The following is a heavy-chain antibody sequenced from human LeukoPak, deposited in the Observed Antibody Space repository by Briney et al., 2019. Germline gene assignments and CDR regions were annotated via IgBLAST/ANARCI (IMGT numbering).Heavy chain of an antibody. V-gene: IGHV3-48*01. D-gene: IGHD3-22*01. CDR2: ISSRSSTI. CDR3: ATASEDSRGQYQGFDS. CDR1: GFTFNNYW. Sequence: PGGSLRLSCTASGFTFNNYWMSWVRQAPGKGLEWVSYISSRSSTIYYADSVKGRFTISRDNAKNSLYLQMNSLRAEDTAVYYCATASEDSRGQYQGFDSWGQGTLVTVSS. J-gene: IGHJ4*02.